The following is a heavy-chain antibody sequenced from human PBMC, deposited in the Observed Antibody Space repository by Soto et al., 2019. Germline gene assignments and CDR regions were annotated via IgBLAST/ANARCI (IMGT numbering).Heavy chain of an antibody. V-gene: IGHV1-18*01. D-gene: IGHD3-16*02. J-gene: IGHJ6*03. CDR1: GYTFTSYG. CDR3: ANQGYDYIWGSYRTDYYYYMDV. Sequence: ASVKVSCKASGYTFTSYGISWVRQAPGQGLEWMGWISAYNGNTNYAQKLQGRVTMTTDTSTSTAYMELRSLRSEDTAVYYCANQGYDYIWGSYRTDYYYYMDVWGKGTTVTVSS. CDR2: ISAYNGNT.